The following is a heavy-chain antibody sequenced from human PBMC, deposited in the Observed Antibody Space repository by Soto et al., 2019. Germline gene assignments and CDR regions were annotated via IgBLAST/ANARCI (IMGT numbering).Heavy chain of an antibody. CDR2: IKQDGSEV. Sequence: EVQLVESGGGLVQPGGSLRLTCTASGFTFTSSWMAWVRQAPGKGLEWVGNIKQDGSEVYYLDSVRGRFTISRDSAWKSLYLQVNSLRSGDTAVYYCAGIQNNWFDPWGQGTLVAVSS. J-gene: IGHJ5*02. V-gene: IGHV3-7*01. CDR3: AGIQNNWFDP. CDR1: GFTFTSSW.